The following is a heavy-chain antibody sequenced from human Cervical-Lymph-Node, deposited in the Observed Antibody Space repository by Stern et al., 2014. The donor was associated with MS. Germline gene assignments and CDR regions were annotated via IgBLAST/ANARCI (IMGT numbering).Heavy chain of an antibody. CDR2: IYYSGST. CDR1: GGTVSSGSYY. CDR3: ARDRLDSSHPLDY. Sequence: QLQLQESGPGLVKPSETLYLTCTVSGGTVSSGSYYWSWIRQPPGKGLEWSGYIYYSGSTTYNPSLKSRVTISVDTSKNQFSLKLSSVTAADTAVYYCARDRLDSSHPLDYWGQGTLVTVSS. V-gene: IGHV4-61*01. D-gene: IGHD3-22*01. J-gene: IGHJ4*02.